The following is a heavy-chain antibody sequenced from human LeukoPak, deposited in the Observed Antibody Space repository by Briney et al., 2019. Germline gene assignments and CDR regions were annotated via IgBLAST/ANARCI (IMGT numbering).Heavy chain of an antibody. CDR2: IYPGDSDT. CDR1: GYSFTSYW. J-gene: IGHJ3*02. Sequence: KRGESLKISCKGSGYSFTSYWIGWVRQMPGKGLEWMGIIYPGDSDTRYSPSFQGQATISADKSISTAYLQWSSLKASDTAMYYCARPAYLGYCSSTSCHDAFDIWGQGTMVTVSS. CDR3: ARPAYLGYCSSTSCHDAFDI. V-gene: IGHV5-51*01. D-gene: IGHD2-2*01.